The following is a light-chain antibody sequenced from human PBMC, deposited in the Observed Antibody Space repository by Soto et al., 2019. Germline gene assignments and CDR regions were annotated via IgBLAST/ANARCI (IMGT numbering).Light chain of an antibody. J-gene: IGKJ4*01. Sequence: EIVLTQSPGTLSLSPGERATLSCRASQSVSSSCLAWYQQKPGQAPRLLIYAASIRATGIPDRVSGSGSGTDFTLTISRLEPEDFAVYYCQQYGRSPFTFGGGTKVEIK. CDR2: AAS. CDR1: QSVSSSC. V-gene: IGKV3-20*01. CDR3: QQYGRSPFT.